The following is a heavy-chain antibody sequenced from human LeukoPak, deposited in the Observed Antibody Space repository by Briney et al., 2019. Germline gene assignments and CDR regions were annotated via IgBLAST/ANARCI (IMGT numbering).Heavy chain of an antibody. CDR1: GGSISSSSYY. CDR3: ARGGFRAMVTRYYYYYYMDV. Sequence: SETLSLACTVSGGSISSSSYYWGWIRQPPGKGLEWIGNIYYSGGTYYNPSLKSRVTMSVDTSKNQFSLKLSSVTAADTAVYYCARGGFRAMVTRYYYYYYMDVWGKGTTVTISS. D-gene: IGHD5-18*01. CDR2: IYYSGGT. V-gene: IGHV4-39*07. J-gene: IGHJ6*03.